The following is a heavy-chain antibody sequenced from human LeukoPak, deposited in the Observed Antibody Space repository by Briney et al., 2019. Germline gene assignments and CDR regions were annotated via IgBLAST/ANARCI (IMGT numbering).Heavy chain of an antibody. CDR2: SRNKGQGYTT. CDR3: CTTVITSRYMDV. V-gene: IGHV3-72*01. Sequence: PGGSLRLSCVASGFMSSGHYIDWVRQAPGKGLEWLGRSRNKGQGYTTEYAASVKGRFTFSRDETNNSLDLQMNSLKIEDTAVYYCCTTVITSRYMDVWGKRTTVAISS. D-gene: IGHD4-23*01. J-gene: IGHJ6*03. CDR1: GFMSSGHY.